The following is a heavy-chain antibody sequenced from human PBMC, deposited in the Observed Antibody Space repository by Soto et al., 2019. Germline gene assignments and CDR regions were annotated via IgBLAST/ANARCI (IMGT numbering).Heavy chain of an antibody. CDR1: GYPFSKYG. V-gene: IGHV1-18*04. J-gene: IGHJ5*02. CDR2: IKPDNGDT. Sequence: QLQLVQSGAEVERPGASVRVSCKAYGYPFSKYGISWIRQAPGQGLEWMGWIKPDNGDTNYAQKFQGRVTMTTDTSSNTAYMELSSLISDDTAVYYCATSYDSGFDPWGQGTLVSVSS. CDR3: ATSYDSGFDP. D-gene: IGHD5-12*01.